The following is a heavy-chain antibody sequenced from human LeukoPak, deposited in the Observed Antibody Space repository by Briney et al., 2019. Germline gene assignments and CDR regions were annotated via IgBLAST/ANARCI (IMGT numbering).Heavy chain of an antibody. J-gene: IGHJ4*02. Sequence: ASVKVSCKVSGYTLTELPMHWVRQAPGKGLEWMGGFDPEDGETIYAQKFQGRVTMTEDTSTDTAYMELSSLRSEDTAVYYCATGLRFLEWSFDYWGQGTLVTVSS. V-gene: IGHV1-24*01. CDR3: ATGLRFLEWSFDY. D-gene: IGHD3-3*01. CDR1: GYTLTELP. CDR2: FDPEDGET.